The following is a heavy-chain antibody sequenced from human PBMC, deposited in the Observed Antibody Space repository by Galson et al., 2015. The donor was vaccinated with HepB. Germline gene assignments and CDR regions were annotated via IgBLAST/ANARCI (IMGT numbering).Heavy chain of an antibody. V-gene: IGHV3-30*18. D-gene: IGHD6-13*01. Sequence: SLRLSCAASGFTSSSYGMHWVRQAPGKGLEWVAVISYDGSNKYYADSVKGRFTISRDNSKNTLYLQMNSLRAEDTAVYYCAKVGSSWYSGYYYMDVWGKGTTVTVSS. J-gene: IGHJ6*03. CDR1: GFTSSSYG. CDR3: AKVGSSWYSGYYYMDV. CDR2: ISYDGSNK.